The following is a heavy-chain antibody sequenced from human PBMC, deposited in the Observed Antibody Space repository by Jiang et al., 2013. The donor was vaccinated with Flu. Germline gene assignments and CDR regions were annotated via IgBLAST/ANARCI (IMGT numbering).Heavy chain of an antibody. Sequence: LLESGGGVVQPGRSLRLSCAASGFTFSSYGMHWVRQAPGKGLEWVAVIWYDGSNKYYADSVKGRFTISRDNSKNTLYLQMNSLRAEDTAVYYCAREGVGATKQGAFDIWGQGTMVTVSS. CDR3: AREGVGATKQGAFDI. V-gene: IGHV3-33*01. CDR2: IWYDGSNK. J-gene: IGHJ3*02. D-gene: IGHD1-26*01. CDR1: GFTFSSYG.